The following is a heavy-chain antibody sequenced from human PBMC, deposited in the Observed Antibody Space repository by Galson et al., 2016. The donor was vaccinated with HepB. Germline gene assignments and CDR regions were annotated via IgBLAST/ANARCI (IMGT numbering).Heavy chain of an antibody. J-gene: IGHJ4*02. Sequence: QSGAEVKKPGESLTISCEGSGYRFTRFWVGWVRQMPGKGLEWMGLIYPSDSHTTYSPSFQGQVTISADKSINTAYLQWASLKASDTATYYCARASRITGNFDVWGQGTLVTVSS. CDR1: GYRFTRFW. CDR3: ARASRITGNFDV. D-gene: IGHD1-20*01. V-gene: IGHV5-51*03. CDR2: IYPSDSHT.